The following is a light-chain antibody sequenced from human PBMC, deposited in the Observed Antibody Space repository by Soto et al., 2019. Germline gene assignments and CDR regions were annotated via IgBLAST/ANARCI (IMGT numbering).Light chain of an antibody. CDR3: NSLSAAGSSYV. Sequence: QSVLTQPASVSGSPGQSIAISCTGTSSDVGSHNHVSWYQQYPGKAPKLMIYEVSNRPSGVSARFSGSKFGSTASLTISGLQAEDEADYYCNSLSAAGSSYVFGPGTKVTVL. CDR2: EVS. V-gene: IGLV2-14*01. CDR1: SSDVGSHNH. J-gene: IGLJ1*01.